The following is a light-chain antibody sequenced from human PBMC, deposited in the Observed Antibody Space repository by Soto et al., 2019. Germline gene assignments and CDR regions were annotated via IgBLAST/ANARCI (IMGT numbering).Light chain of an antibody. CDR1: SSDVGGYNY. J-gene: IGLJ1*01. CDR2: EVS. CDR3: SSYTSISIDYV. V-gene: IGLV2-14*01. Sequence: QSALTQPASVSGSPGQSITISCTGTSSDVGGYNYVSWYQQHPGKAPKLMIYEVSNRPSGVSNRFSGPKSGNTASLTISGLQAEDEADYYCSSYTSISIDYVFGTGTKHTLL.